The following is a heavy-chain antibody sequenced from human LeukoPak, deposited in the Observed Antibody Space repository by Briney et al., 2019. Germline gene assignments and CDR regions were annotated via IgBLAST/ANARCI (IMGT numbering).Heavy chain of an antibody. V-gene: IGHV3-7*03. J-gene: IGHJ5*02. CDR1: GFTFSSYW. Sequence: PGGSLRLSCAASGFTFSSYWMSWVRQAPGKGLEWVANIKQDGSEKYYVDSVKGRFTISRDNAKNTLYLQMNSLRAEDTAVYFCAKDSEGRYYGSGSTKWFDPWGQGTLVTVSS. D-gene: IGHD3-10*01. CDR3: AKDSEGRYYGSGSTKWFDP. CDR2: IKQDGSEK.